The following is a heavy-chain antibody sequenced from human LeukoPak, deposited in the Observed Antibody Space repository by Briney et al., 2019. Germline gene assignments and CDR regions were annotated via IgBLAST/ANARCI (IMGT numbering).Heavy chain of an antibody. CDR1: GGSISSGGYY. CDR2: IYYSGST. J-gene: IGHJ4*02. D-gene: IGHD3-16*01. CDR3: ARSRGSRTGHDY. V-gene: IGHV4-31*03. Sequence: SETLSLTCTVSGGSISSGGYYWSWIRQHPGKGLEWIGYIYYSGSTYYNPSLKSRVTISVDTSKNQFSLKLGSVTAADTAVYYCARSRGSRTGHDYWGQGTLVTVSS.